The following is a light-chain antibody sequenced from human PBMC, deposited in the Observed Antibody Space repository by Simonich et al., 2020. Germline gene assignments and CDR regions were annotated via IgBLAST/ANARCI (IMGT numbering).Light chain of an antibody. J-gene: IGKJ1*01. CDR3: LQDYNYPWT. CDR2: AAS. Sequence: AIQMTQSPSSLSASVGDSVTITCRASQGIRNDLGWYQTKPGKAPKLLIYAASSLESGVPSRFSGSGSGTDFTLTISSLQPEDFATYYCLQDYNYPWTFGQGTKVEIK. CDR1: QGIRND. V-gene: IGKV1-6*01.